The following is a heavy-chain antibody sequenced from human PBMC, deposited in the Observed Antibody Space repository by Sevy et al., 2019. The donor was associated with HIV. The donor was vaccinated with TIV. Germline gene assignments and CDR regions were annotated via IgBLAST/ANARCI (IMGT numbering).Heavy chain of an antibody. CDR1: GGSFSGYY. CDR2: INHSGST. D-gene: IGHD6-19*01. J-gene: IGHJ4*02. Sequence: SETLSLTCAVYGGSFSGYYWSWIRQPPGKGLEWIGEINHSGSTNYNPSLKSRVTISVDTSKNQFSLKLSSVTAADTAVYYCVAATNYFDYWGQGTLVTVSS. V-gene: IGHV4-34*01. CDR3: VAATNYFDY.